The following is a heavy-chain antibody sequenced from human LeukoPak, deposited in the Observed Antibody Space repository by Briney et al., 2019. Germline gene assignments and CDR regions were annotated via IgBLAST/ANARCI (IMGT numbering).Heavy chain of an antibody. CDR3: AKDSSAYYFDY. J-gene: IGHJ4*02. V-gene: IGHV3-43*01. CDR2: ISWDGGST. CDR1: GFTFDDYT. Sequence: EGSLRLSCAASGFTFDDYTMHWVRQAPGKGLEWVSLISWDGGSTYYADSVEGRFTISRDNSKNSLYLQMNSLRTEDTALYYCAKDSSAYYFDYWGQGTLVTVSS. D-gene: IGHD6-25*01.